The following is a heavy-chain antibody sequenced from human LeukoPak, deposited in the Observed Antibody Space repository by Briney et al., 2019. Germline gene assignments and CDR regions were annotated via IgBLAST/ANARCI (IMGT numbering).Heavy chain of an antibody. CDR3: ARHYGSGINLGYMDV. J-gene: IGHJ6*03. D-gene: IGHD3-10*01. V-gene: IGHV5-51*01. CDR2: IYPGDSDT. Sequence: GESLKISCKGSGYSFTSYWIGWVRQLPGKGLEWMGIIYPGDSDTRYSPSFQGQVTISADKSISTAYLQWSSLKASDTAMYYCARHYGSGINLGYMDVWGKGTTVTISS. CDR1: GYSFTSYW.